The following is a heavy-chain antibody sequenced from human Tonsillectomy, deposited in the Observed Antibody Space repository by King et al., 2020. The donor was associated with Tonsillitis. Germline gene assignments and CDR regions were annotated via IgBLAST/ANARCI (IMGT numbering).Heavy chain of an antibody. CDR3: AGGGALWFGELSLFDS. V-gene: IGHV3-48*02. CDR1: GFTFSSYN. CDR2: ISSSSSII. J-gene: IGHJ5*01. D-gene: IGHD3-10*01. Sequence: VQLVESGGDLVQPGGSLRLSCAASGFTFSSYNMNWVRQAPGKGLEWVSYISSSSSIIDYADSVKGRFTISRDNAKNSLYLQMNSLRDEDTAVYYCAGGGALWFGELSLFDSWGQGTLVTVSS.